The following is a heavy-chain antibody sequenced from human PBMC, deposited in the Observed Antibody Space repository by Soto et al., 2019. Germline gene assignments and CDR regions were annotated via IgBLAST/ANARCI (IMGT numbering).Heavy chain of an antibody. Sequence: GASVKVSCKASGYTFTGYYMHWVRQAPGQGLEWMGWINPNSGGTNYAQKFQGWVTMTRDTSISTAYMELSRLRSDDTAVYYCARGSSTSCYNFYSCSESHPYYFDYWGQGTLVTVSS. V-gene: IGHV1-2*04. D-gene: IGHD2-2*02. CDR1: GYTFTGYY. J-gene: IGHJ4*02. CDR3: ARGSSTSCYNFYSCSESHPYYFDY. CDR2: INPNSGGT.